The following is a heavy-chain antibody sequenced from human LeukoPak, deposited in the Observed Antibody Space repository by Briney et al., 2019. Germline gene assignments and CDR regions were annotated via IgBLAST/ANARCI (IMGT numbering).Heavy chain of an antibody. D-gene: IGHD5-12*01. J-gene: IGHJ4*02. CDR2: IRYDGSNK. V-gene: IGHV3-30*02. Sequence: GGSLRLSCAASGFTFSSYGMHWVRQAPGKGLEWVAFIRYDGSNKYYADSVKGRFTISRDNSKNTLYLQMNSLRAEDTAVYYCAKTYYWADSDYLFDYWGQGTLVTVSS. CDR3: AKTYYWADSDYLFDY. CDR1: GFTFSSYG.